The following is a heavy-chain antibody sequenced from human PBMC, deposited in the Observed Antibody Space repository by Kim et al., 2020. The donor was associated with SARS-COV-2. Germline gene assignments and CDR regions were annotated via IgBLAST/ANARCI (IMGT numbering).Heavy chain of an antibody. CDR3: ARADEWELHDAFDI. V-gene: IGHV3-11*01. J-gene: IGHJ3*02. CDR1: GFTFSDYY. CDR2: ISSSGSTI. D-gene: IGHD1-26*01. Sequence: GGSLRLSCAASGFTFSDYYMSWIRQAPGKGLEWVSYISSSGSTIYYADSVKGRFTISRDNAKNSLYLQMNSLRAEDTAVYYCARADEWELHDAFDIWGQGTMVTVSS.